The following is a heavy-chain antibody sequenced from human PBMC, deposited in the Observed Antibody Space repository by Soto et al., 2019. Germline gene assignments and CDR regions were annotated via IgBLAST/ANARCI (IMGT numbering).Heavy chain of an antibody. CDR2: ISSNSAYI. J-gene: IGHJ5*02. D-gene: IGHD6-13*01. CDR3: TRDASRDSSARGWFDP. CDR1: GFTFRSFT. Sequence: LRLSCSASGFTFRSFTMNWVRQAPGKGLEWVSTISSNSAYIYYTDALRGRFTISRDNAKNSLHLQMNSLRAEDTAVYYCTRDASRDSSARGWFDPWGPGTLVTVSS. V-gene: IGHV3-21*01.